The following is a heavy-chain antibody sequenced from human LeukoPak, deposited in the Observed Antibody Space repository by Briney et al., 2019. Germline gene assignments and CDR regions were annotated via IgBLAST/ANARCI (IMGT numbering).Heavy chain of an antibody. V-gene: IGHV3-7*03. Sequence: GGSLRLSCAASGFTFSGYWMSWVRQAPGKGLEWVANIKQDGTEKYYVDSVKGRFTISRDNAKNSLYLQRNSLIAEDTAVYYCARDYGYGFDYWGQGTLVTVSS. D-gene: IGHD5-12*01. J-gene: IGHJ4*02. CDR2: IKQDGTEK. CDR3: ARDYGYGFDY. CDR1: GFTFSGYW.